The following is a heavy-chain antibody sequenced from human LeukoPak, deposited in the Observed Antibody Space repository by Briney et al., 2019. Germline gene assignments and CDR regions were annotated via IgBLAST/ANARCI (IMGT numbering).Heavy chain of an antibody. V-gene: IGHV3-48*01. D-gene: IGHD5-12*01. CDR1: GFTFSSYS. Sequence: GGSLRLSCAASGFTFSSYSMNWVRQAPGKGLEWVSYISSSSTIYYADSVKGRFTISRDNAKNSLYLQMNSLRAEDTAVYYCARDPAYSGNSGYWGQGTLVTVSS. J-gene: IGHJ4*02. CDR2: ISSSSTI. CDR3: ARDPAYSGNSGY.